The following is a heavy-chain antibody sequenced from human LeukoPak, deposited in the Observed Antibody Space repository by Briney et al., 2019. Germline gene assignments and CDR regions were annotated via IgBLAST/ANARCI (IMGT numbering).Heavy chain of an antibody. D-gene: IGHD6-19*01. CDR2: IYNSGTT. CDR1: GGSVSRYY. V-gene: IGHV4-59*08. CDR3: ANGHQWLAFDS. J-gene: IGHJ4*02. Sequence: PSETLSLTCSVFGGSVSRYYWSWIRQPPGKGLEWLGNIYNSGTTNYNPSLKSRVTISVDTSKNQLSLILNSVTAADTAVYYCANGHQWLAFDSWGQGAPVTVSS.